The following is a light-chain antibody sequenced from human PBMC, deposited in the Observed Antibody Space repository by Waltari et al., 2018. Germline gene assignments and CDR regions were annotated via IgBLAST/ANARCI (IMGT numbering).Light chain of an antibody. CDR2: GAS. CDR1: QSLNTYY. Sequence: EILLTQSPETLSLSPGERATLSCRASQSLNTYYLAWYQQKPGQAPRLLIYGASNRATGIPDRFSGSVSGTDFTLTISRLEPEDCAVYYCQQYGRSLTFGGGTKVNIK. CDR3: QQYGRSLT. J-gene: IGKJ4*01. V-gene: IGKV3-20*01.